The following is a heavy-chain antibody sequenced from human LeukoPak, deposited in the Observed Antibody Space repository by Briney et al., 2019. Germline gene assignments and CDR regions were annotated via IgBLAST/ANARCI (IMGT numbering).Heavy chain of an antibody. CDR3: TKDLAFCGGDCYSGADN. J-gene: IGHJ4*02. D-gene: IGHD2-21*01. CDR1: GLTFSSYA. Sequence: PGGSLRLSCAASGLTFSSYAMNWVRQAPGKGLEWVSAISGRGDITYYTDSVKGRFTISRDTSRSTLYLQMSSLRAEDTAVYYCTKDLAFCGGDCYSGADNWGQGALVTVSS. CDR2: ISGRGDIT. V-gene: IGHV3-23*01.